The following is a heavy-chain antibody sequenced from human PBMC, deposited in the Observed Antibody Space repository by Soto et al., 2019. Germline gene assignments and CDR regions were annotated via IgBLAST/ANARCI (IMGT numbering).Heavy chain of an antibody. D-gene: IGHD6-19*01. J-gene: IGHJ4*02. CDR1: GGSVSSGSYY. V-gene: IGHV4-61*01. CDR2: IYYSGST. CDR3: AGQTGYSSGRSLPGGNYFDY. Sequence: QVQLQESGPGLVKPSETLSLTCTVSGGSVSSGSYYWSWIRQPPGKGLDWIGYIYYSGSTNYNPSLRSRVTISVDTSKNQFSLKLSSVTAADTAVYYCAGQTGYSSGRSLPGGNYFDYWGQGTLVTVSS.